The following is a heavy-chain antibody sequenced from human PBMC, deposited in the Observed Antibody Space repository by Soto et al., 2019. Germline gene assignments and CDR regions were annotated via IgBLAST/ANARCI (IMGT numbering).Heavy chain of an antibody. J-gene: IGHJ4*02. CDR2: VSGTGSSA. CDR1: GFTFSSYA. D-gene: IGHD4-17*01. V-gene: IGHV3-23*01. CDR3: ARGSAYSDYGLEY. Sequence: SGGSLRLSCAASGFTFSSYAMTWVRQAPGKGLEWVSGVSGTGSSAYYADSVKGRFTISRDKSTNTLYLHMNSLRAEDTAVYYCARGSAYSDYGLEYWGQGTLVTVSS.